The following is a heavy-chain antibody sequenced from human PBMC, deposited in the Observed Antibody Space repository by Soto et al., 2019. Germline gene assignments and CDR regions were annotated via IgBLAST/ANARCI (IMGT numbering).Heavy chain of an antibody. V-gene: IGHV4-34*01. J-gene: IGHJ4*02. D-gene: IGHD3-3*01. CDR3: ARAGEEWTYYFDY. CDR2: INHSGST. CDR1: GGSFSGYY. Sequence: SETLSLTCAVYGGSFSGYYWSWIRQPPGKGLEWIGEINHSGSTNYNPSLKSRGTISVDTSKNQFSLKLSSVTAADTAVYYCARAGEEWTYYFDYWGQGTLVTVSS.